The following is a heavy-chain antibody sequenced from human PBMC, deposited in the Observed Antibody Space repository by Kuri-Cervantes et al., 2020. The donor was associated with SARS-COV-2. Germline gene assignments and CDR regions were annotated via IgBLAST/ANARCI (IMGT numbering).Heavy chain of an antibody. D-gene: IGHD6-6*01. CDR3: ARESSIAAREWFYYYYGMDV. V-gene: IGHV3-21*01. Sequence: ETLSLTCAASGFTFSSYSMNWVRQAPGKGLEWVSSISSSSSYIYYADSVKGRFTISRDNAKNSLYLQMNSLRDEDTAVYYCARESSIAAREWFYYYYGMDVWGQGTTVTVSS. J-gene: IGHJ6*02. CDR1: GFTFSSYS. CDR2: ISSSSSYI.